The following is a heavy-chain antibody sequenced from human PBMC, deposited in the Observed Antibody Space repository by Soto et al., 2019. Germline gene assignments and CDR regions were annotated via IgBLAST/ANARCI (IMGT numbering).Heavy chain of an antibody. J-gene: IGHJ5*02. V-gene: IGHV4-4*02. D-gene: IGHD6-6*01. CDR3: ARVGVAARFWFDP. CDR2: IYHSGST. Sequence: LSLTCAVSGGSISSSNWWSWVRQPPGKGLEWIGEIYHSGSTNYNPSLKSRVTISVDKSKNQFSLKLSSVTAADTAVYYCARVGVAARFWFDPWGQGTMVTLSS. CDR1: GGSISSSNW.